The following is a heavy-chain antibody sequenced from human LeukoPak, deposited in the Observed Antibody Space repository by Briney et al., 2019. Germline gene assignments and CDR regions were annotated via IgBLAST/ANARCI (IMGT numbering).Heavy chain of an antibody. CDR3: GRGYYNWSGYWFDP. Sequence: TLPLSCAAFGITFSTYALYWVRQAPGRGVEYVSAIGSKGCSTHYARSVQGRCTISRDNSKNTVYLQMGGLRAEDMAVYYCGRGYYNWSGYWFDPWGQGTLVSVSS. CDR1: GITFSTYA. CDR2: IGSKGCST. J-gene: IGHJ5*02. D-gene: IGHD1-20*01. V-gene: IGHV3-64*01.